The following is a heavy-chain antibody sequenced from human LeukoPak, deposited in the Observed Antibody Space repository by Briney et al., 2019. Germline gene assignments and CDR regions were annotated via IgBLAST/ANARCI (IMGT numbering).Heavy chain of an antibody. V-gene: IGHV1-69*02. J-gene: IGHJ4*02. CDR1: GGTFSSYT. CDR3: ARGGPPQYSSGWTGFDY. D-gene: IGHD6-19*01. CDR2: IIPILGIA. Sequence: SVKVSCKASGGTFSSYTSSWVRQPPGQGLEWMGRIIPILGIANYAQKFQRSVTITANKSTSTAYMELSSLRSEDTAVYYCARGGPPQYSSGWTGFDYWGQGTLVTVSS.